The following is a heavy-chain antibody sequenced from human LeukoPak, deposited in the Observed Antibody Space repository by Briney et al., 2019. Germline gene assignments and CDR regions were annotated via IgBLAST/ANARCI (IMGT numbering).Heavy chain of an antibody. D-gene: IGHD3-3*01. J-gene: IGHJ6*03. V-gene: IGHV3-23*01. CDR3: AKMEGQRLYDYCMDV. Sequence: GGSLRLSCAASGFTFSSYAMSWVRQAPGKGLEWVSAMSGSGYYTYYVESVKGRFTISRDNSKNTLYLHMNSLRADDTAVYYCAKMEGQRLYDYCMDVWGRGTTVTVSS. CDR2: MSGSGYYT. CDR1: GFTFSSYA.